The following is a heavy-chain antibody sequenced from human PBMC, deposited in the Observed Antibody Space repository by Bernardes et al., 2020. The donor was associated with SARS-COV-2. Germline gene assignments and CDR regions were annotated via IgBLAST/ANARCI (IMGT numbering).Heavy chain of an antibody. D-gene: IGHD3-10*01. J-gene: IGHJ6*02. CDR1: GFTFSDYA. Sequence: GGSLRLSCAASGFTFSDYAMNWVRQAPGKGLEYVSTINNAGDSTYHADSVKGRFTISRDNSKNTLYVQMTSLRADDTADYYCVKDRGSNIQTDGMDVWGQGTTVTVSS. CDR3: VKDRGSNIQTDGMDV. V-gene: IGHV3-64*05. CDR2: INNAGDST.